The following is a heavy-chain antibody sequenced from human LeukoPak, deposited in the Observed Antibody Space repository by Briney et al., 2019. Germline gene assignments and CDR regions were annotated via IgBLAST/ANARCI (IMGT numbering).Heavy chain of an antibody. CDR1: GYTFTGYY. CDR2: ISPNSGDK. Sequence: ASVKVSCKASGYTFTGYYMHWVRQAPGQGLEWMGWISPNSGDKKYAQKFQGRVTMTRDTSISTAYMELSRLRSDDTAVYYCVRQDKNSAAIDYWGQGTLVTVSS. D-gene: IGHD2-21*01. V-gene: IGHV1-2*02. J-gene: IGHJ4*02. CDR3: VRQDKNSAAIDY.